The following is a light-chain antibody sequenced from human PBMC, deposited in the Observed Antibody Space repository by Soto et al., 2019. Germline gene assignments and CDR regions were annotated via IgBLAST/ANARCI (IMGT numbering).Light chain of an antibody. CDR1: SSNIGSNY. CDR3: AAWDDSLSGVV. J-gene: IGLJ2*01. CDR2: RNN. V-gene: IGLV1-47*01. Sequence: QAVVTQPPSASGTPGQRVTISCSGRSSNIGSNYVYWYQQLPGTAPKLLIYRNNQRPSGVPDRFSGSKSGTSASLAISGLPSEDEADYYCAAWDDSLSGVVFGGGTKLTVL.